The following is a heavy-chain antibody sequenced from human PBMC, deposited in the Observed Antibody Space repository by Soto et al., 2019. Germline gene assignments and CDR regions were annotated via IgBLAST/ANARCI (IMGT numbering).Heavy chain of an antibody. J-gene: IGHJ4*02. V-gene: IGHV4-34*01. Sequence: SETLSLTCAVYGGSFSGYYWSWIRQPPGKGPEWIGEINHSGSTNYNPSLKSRVTISVDASKNQFSLKLSSVTAADTAVYYCARGFELYGSGVWGQGTLVTVSS. CDR1: GGSFSGYY. CDR3: ARGFELYGSGV. D-gene: IGHD3-10*01. CDR2: INHSGST.